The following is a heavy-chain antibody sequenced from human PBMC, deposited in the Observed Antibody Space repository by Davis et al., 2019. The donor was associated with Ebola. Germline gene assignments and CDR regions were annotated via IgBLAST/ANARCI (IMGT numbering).Heavy chain of an antibody. Sequence: MPGGSLRLPCTVSGGSISSHHWSWIRQPPEKGLEWIGYVYFSGSTNYNPSLKSRVTISVDSSKKQFSLNLWSVTAADTAVYYCAKGWDSSGWQNWGPGILVTVPS. J-gene: IGHJ4*02. D-gene: IGHD6-19*01. CDR1: GGSISSHH. CDR2: VYFSGST. V-gene: IGHV4-59*11. CDR3: AKGWDSSGWQN.